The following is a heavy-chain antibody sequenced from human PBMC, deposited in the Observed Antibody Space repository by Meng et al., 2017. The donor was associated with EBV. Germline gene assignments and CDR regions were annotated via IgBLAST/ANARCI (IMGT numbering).Heavy chain of an antibody. D-gene: IGHD2-21*01. CDR2: INTDTGYA. CDR1: GYSLSTFA. J-gene: IGHJ4*02. V-gene: IGHV7-4-1*02. CDR3: ARGLAYGDYGVDY. Sequence: QVQLVQSGSELKKPGAFVKVSCKASGYSLSTFAMNWVRQAPGQGLEWMGWINTDTGYATYAQGFRGRFVFSLDTSVSTAYLQINSLKAADTAMYYCARGLAYGDYGVDYWGQGTLVTVSS.